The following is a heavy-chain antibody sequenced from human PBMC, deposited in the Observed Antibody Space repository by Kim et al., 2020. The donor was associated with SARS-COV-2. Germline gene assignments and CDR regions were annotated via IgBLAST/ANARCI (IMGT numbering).Heavy chain of an antibody. CDR3: ARRPIRRLSGHDY. D-gene: IGHD6-19*01. Sequence: SETLSLTCAVYGGSFSGYYWSWIRQPPGKGLEWIGEINHSGSTNYNPSLKSRVTISVDTSKNQFSLKLSSVTAADTAVYYCARRPIRRLSGHDYWGQGTLVTVSS. J-gene: IGHJ4*02. CDR2: INHSGST. CDR1: GGSFSGYY. V-gene: IGHV4-34*01.